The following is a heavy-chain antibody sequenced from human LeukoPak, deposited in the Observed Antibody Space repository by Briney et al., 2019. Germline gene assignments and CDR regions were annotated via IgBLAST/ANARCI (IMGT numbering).Heavy chain of an antibody. CDR3: AREPRVTMSLGAFDI. CDR1: GFTFNSYW. D-gene: IGHD3-10*02. V-gene: IGHV3-7*01. Sequence: GGSLRLSCAGSGFTFNSYWMTWVRQAPGKGLEWVANIKQDGSEKYYVGSVRGRFTISRDNAKASLYLQMDSLRVEDTAVYYCAREPRVTMSLGAFDIWGQGTMVTVSS. J-gene: IGHJ3*02. CDR2: IKQDGSEK.